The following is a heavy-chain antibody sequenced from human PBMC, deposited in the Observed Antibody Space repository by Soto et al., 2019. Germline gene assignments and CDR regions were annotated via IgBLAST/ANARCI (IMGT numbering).Heavy chain of an antibody. CDR2: ISAYNGNT. CDR3: ARELIYGSGIYY. D-gene: IGHD3-10*01. V-gene: IGHV1-18*01. Sequence: GASVKVSCKASGYTFINYGISWVRQAPGQGLEWMGWISAYNGNTNYAQKLQGRVTMTTDTSTSIAHMELRSLRSDDTAVYYCARELIYGSGIYYWGQGTLVTVSS. CDR1: GYTFINYG. J-gene: IGHJ4*02.